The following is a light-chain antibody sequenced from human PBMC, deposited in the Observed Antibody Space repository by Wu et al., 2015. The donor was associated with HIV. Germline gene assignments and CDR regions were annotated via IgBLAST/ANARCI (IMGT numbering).Light chain of an antibody. CDR2: RAS. Sequence: DIQMTQSPSTLSASVGDRVTITCRASQSIRSWLAWYQQKPGIAPKLLIFRASSLESGVPSRFSGRGSGTEFNLTISSLQPDDFATYYCQQANTFPLFTFGLGPKWISN. CDR1: QSIRSW. J-gene: IGKJ3*01. CDR3: QQANTFPLFT. V-gene: IGKV1-5*03.